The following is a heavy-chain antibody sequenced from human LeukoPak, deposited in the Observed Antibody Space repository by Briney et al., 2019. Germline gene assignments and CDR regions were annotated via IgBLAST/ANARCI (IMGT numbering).Heavy chain of an antibody. Sequence: GGSLRLSCAASGFTFSRSSMHWVRQAPGKGLEYVSAISDNGGSTYYANSVKGRFTMSRDNSRDTLYLQMRSLRPEDTAVYYCARDGKAKNDYWGQGTLVTVST. J-gene: IGHJ4*02. CDR2: ISDNGGST. D-gene: IGHD1-26*01. CDR1: GFTFSRSS. CDR3: ARDGKAKNDY. V-gene: IGHV3-64*01.